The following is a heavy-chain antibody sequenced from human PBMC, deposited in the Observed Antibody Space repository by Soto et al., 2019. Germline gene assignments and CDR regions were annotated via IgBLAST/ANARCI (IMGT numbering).Heavy chain of an antibody. D-gene: IGHD6-13*01. CDR2: IYYSGST. CDR1: GGSISSYY. CDR3: ATDGGIAARPVAYCYYGMDV. Sequence: SDTLSLTCTVSGGSISSYYWSWIRQPPVKGLVWIGYIYYSGSTNYNPSLKSRVTISVDTSKNQFSLKLSSVTAADTAVYYCATDGGIAARPVAYCYYGMDVWGQGSTVT. J-gene: IGHJ6*01. V-gene: IGHV4-59*07.